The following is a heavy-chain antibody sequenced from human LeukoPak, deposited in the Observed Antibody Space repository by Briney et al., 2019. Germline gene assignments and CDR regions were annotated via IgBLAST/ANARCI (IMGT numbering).Heavy chain of an antibody. CDR3: ARDGSGSYLPFDI. V-gene: IGHV4-30-2*01. D-gene: IGHD3-10*01. CDR2: IYHSGST. J-gene: IGHJ3*02. Sequence: PSETLSLTCAVSGGSISSDGYSWSWIRQPPGKGLEWIGYIYHSGSTYYNPSLKSRVTILVDRSKNQFPLKMSSVTAADTAVYFCARDGSGSYLPFDIWGQGTMVTVSS. CDR1: GGSISSDGYS.